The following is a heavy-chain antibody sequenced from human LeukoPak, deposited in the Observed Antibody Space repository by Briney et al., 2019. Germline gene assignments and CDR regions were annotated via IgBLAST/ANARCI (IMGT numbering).Heavy chain of an antibody. CDR3: ARDGGYCSSTSCSEIGWFDP. D-gene: IGHD2-2*01. Sequence: TSETLSLTCTVSGGSVSSGSYYWSWIRQPPGKGLEWIGYIYYSGSTNYNPSLKSRVTISVDTSKTQFSLKLSSVTAADTAVYYCARDGGYCSSTSCSEIGWFDPWGQGTLVTVSS. CDR2: IYYSGST. J-gene: IGHJ5*02. CDR1: GGSVSSGSYY. V-gene: IGHV4-61*01.